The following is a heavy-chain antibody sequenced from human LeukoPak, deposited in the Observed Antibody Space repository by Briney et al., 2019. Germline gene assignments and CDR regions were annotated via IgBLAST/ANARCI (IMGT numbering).Heavy chain of an antibody. CDR1: GFTFSSYE. CDR2: ISAGGSTI. V-gene: IGHV3-48*03. Sequence: GGYLRLSCAASGFTFSSYEMNWVRQAPGKGLEWVSYISAGGSTIYFADSVKGRFTISRDNAKNSLYLQMNSLRAEDTAVYYCAREVGATTDYWGQGTLVTVSS. D-gene: IGHD1-26*01. CDR3: AREVGATTDY. J-gene: IGHJ4*02.